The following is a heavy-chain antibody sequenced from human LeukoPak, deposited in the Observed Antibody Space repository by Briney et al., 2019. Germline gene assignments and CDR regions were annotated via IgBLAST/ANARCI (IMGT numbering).Heavy chain of an antibody. V-gene: IGHV3-30*02. CDR2: IRYDGSNK. CDR1: GFTFSSYG. J-gene: IGHJ4*02. Sequence: GGSLRLSCAASGFTFSSYGMHWVRQAPGKWLEWVAFIRYDGSNKYYADSVKGRFTISRDNSKNTLYLQMNSLRAEDTAVYYCAKEMSTVTTPAGDYWGQGTLVTVSS. D-gene: IGHD4-17*01. CDR3: AKEMSTVTTPAGDY.